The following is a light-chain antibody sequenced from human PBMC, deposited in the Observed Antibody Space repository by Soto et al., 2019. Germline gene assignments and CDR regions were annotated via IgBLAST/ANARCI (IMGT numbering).Light chain of an antibody. CDR2: RAS. CDR3: QHYNNWPPWT. CDR1: QSVSSN. J-gene: IGKJ1*01. Sequence: EIVMTQSPPTLSVSPGERATLSCRASQSVSSNLAWYQQKPGQAPRLLIYRASTRATSIPARFSGSGSGTDFTLTISSLQSEDFAVYYCQHYNNWPPWTFGQGTKVEIK. V-gene: IGKV3-15*01.